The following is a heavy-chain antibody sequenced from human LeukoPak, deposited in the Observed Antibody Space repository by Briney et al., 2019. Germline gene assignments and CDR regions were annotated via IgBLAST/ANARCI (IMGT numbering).Heavy chain of an antibody. Sequence: PGGSLRLSCAASGFTFNDYAMTWVRQAPGKGLERVSSISASAAMTYYADSVKGRFTVSRDNSKNTLYLQMSRLTAADTAVYYCAIDRSIGTYYTFDRWGQGTLVTVSS. CDR3: AIDRSIGTYYTFDR. CDR2: ISASAAMT. CDR1: GFTFNDYA. D-gene: IGHD1-26*01. J-gene: IGHJ4*02. V-gene: IGHV3-23*01.